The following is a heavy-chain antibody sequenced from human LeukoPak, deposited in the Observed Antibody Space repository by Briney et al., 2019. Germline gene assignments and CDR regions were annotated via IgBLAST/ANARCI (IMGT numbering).Heavy chain of an antibody. D-gene: IGHD4-17*01. CDR2: IYYSGST. CDR1: GGSISSSSYY. CDR3: AREDGDYGAFDI. V-gene: IGHV4-39*07. Sequence: PSETLSLTCTVSGGSISSSSYYWGWIRQPPGKGLEWIGSIYYSGSTYYNPSLKSRVTISVDTSKNQFSLKLSSVTAADTAVYYCAREDGDYGAFDIWGQGTMVTVSS. J-gene: IGHJ3*02.